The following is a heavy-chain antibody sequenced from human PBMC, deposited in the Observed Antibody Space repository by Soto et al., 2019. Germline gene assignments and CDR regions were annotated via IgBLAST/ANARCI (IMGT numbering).Heavy chain of an antibody. Sequence: GASSEGPCKVSGYTFTSYDIFWVRQATGQGLEWMGWVNPNSGNTGSAQKFQGRLTMTRSTSLNTAYMELSSLRSEDTAVYYCARGYYDSSGYYPTDFWGQGTLVTVSS. V-gene: IGHV1-8*01. J-gene: IGHJ4*02. D-gene: IGHD3-22*01. CDR1: GYTFTSYD. CDR3: ARGYYDSSGYYPTDF. CDR2: VNPNSGNT.